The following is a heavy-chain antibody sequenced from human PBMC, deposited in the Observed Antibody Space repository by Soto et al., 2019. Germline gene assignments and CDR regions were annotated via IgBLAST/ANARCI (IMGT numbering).Heavy chain of an antibody. CDR2: ISGSGGST. Sequence: PGGSLRLSCAASGFTFSSYAMSWVRQAPGKGLEWVSAISGSGGSTYYADSVKGRFTISRDNSKNTLYLQMNSLRAEDTAVYYCAKGPRGIVVMVAATLGYWGQGTLVTVSS. J-gene: IGHJ4*02. CDR3: AKGPRGIVVMVAATLGY. V-gene: IGHV3-23*01. D-gene: IGHD2-15*01. CDR1: GFTFSSYA.